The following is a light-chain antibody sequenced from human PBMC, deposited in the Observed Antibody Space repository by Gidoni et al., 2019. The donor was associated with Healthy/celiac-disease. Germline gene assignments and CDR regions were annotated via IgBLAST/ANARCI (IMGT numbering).Light chain of an antibody. J-gene: IGKJ2*01. CDR3: QQSYSTPHT. CDR2: AAS. CDR1: QSISSY. V-gene: IGKV1-39*01. Sequence: QMTQSPSSLSASVGDRVTITCRASQSISSYFNWYQQKPGKAPKLLIYAASSLQSGVPSRFSGSGSGTDFTLTISSLQPEDFATYYCQQSYSTPHTFGQGTKLEIK.